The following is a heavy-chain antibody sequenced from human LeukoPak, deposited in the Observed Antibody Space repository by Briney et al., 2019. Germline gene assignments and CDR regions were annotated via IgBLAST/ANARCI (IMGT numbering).Heavy chain of an antibody. CDR2: VHLDGRT. CDR3: AREGGFYRPLDY. V-gene: IGHV4-4*02. D-gene: IGHD3-3*01. J-gene: IGHJ4*02. Sequence: SETPSLTCAVSGGSVTSTNWWTWVRQPPGKGLEWIGEVHLDGRTNYNPSLKGRLIMSVDLPENHISLKLTSVTAADTAVYYCAREGGFYRPLDYSGQGTLVTVSS. CDR1: GGSVTSTNW.